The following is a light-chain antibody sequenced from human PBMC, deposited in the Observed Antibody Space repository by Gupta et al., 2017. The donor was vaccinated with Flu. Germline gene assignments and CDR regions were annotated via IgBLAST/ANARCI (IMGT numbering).Light chain of an antibody. J-gene: IGKJ1*01. CDR3: KQGKHWPWA. CDR1: QGAVYSDGNNF. Sequence: VTLGQPAANTGRHSQGAVYSDGNNFVQWVQQRPGQSTRRLIDQVSYRDAGVADRCGGGGAGTDFTLKISRVEAEDVGIYCCKQGKHWPWAFGQGTTVEIK. CDR2: QVS. V-gene: IGKV2-30*01.